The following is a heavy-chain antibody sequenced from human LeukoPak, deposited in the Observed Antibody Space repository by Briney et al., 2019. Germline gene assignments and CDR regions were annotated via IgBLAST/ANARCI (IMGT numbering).Heavy chain of an antibody. J-gene: IGHJ4*02. V-gene: IGHV3-15*01. Sequence: GGSLRLSCAASGFTFSSYGMHWVRQAPGKGLEWVGRIKSKTDGGTTDYAAPVRGRFTISRDDSKNTLYLQMNSLKTEDTAVYYCTGRAYGYWGQGTLVTVSS. CDR2: IKSKTDGGTT. D-gene: IGHD2-8*01. CDR3: TGRAYGY. CDR1: GFTFSSYG.